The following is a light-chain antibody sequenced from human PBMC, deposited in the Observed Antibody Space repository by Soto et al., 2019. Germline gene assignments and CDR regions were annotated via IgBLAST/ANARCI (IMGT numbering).Light chain of an antibody. V-gene: IGKV1-5*01. J-gene: IGKJ2*01. CDR2: DAS. Sequence: DIQMTQSPSTLSASVGDRVTITCRASQSISSWLAWYQQKPGKAPKILIYDASSLESGVPSRFSGSGSGTEFTLTISRPQPDDFPAYYCQQYNSYPYTFGQGTKLQIK. CDR1: QSISSW. CDR3: QQYNSYPYT.